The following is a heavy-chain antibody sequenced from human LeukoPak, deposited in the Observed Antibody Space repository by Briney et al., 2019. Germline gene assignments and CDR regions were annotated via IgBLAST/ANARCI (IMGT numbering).Heavy chain of an antibody. Sequence: ASVKVSCKASGYTFTGYYMHWVRQAPGQGLEWMGWINPNSGGTNYAQKFQGRVTMTRDTSISTAYMELSRLRSDDTAVYYCARAYNYYDSSGYYNTPFDYWGQGTLVTVSS. V-gene: IGHV1-2*02. CDR1: GYTFTGYY. D-gene: IGHD3-22*01. CDR2: INPNSGGT. J-gene: IGHJ4*02. CDR3: ARAYNYYDSSGYYNTPFDY.